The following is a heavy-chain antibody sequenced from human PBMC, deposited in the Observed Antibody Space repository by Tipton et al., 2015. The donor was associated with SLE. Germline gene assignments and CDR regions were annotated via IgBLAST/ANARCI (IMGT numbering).Heavy chain of an antibody. J-gene: IGHJ5*02. CDR3: VAILKGDYNSWFDP. Sequence: TLSLTCAVYGGSFSDYYWTWIRQPPGKGLEWIGEINHSGTTNYNPSLKSRITISVDTSKNQFSLNLSPLTAADTAVYYCVAILKGDYNSWFDPWGQGTQVTVSS. V-gene: IGHV4-34*01. CDR1: GGSFSDYY. D-gene: IGHD4-17*01. CDR2: INHSGTT.